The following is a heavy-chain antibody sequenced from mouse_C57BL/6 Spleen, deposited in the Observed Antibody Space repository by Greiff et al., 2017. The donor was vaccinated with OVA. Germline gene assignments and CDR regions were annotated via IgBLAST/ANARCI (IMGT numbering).Heavy chain of an antibody. CDR2: IDPSDSDT. V-gene: IGHV1-52*01. CDR1: GYTFTSYW. D-gene: IGHD1-1*01. J-gene: IGHJ1*03. CDR3: GRRGDGSGYFDV. Sequence: QVQLQQPGAELVRPGSSVKLSCKASGYTFTSYWMHWVKQRPLQGLEWIGNIDPSDSDTHYNQKFKDKATLTVAKSSSTAYMQLSSLTSEDSADEYSGRRGDGSGYFDVWGTGTTVTVSS.